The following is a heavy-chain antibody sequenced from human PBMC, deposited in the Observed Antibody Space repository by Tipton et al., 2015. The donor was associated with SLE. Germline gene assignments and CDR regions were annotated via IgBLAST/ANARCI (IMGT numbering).Heavy chain of an antibody. CDR2: ISSGVSTR. V-gene: IGHV3-48*03. Sequence: AVSGVTFSLYEMNWVRQAPGKGPEWVSYISSGVSTRYYADSVKGRFTISRDNSKNTLYLQMNSLRAEDTAVYYCAKDLSRVTTLGGLDVWGQGTTVTVSS. J-gene: IGHJ6*02. D-gene: IGHD4-17*01. CDR1: GVTFSLYE. CDR3: AKDLSRVTTLGGLDV.